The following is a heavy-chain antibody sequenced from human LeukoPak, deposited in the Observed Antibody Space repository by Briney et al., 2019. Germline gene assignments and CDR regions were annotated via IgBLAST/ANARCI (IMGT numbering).Heavy chain of an antibody. Sequence: ASVKVSCKASGYSFTTYGITWVRQAPGQGLEWTGWISAFNGNTNYAQKLQGRVTMTTDTSTSTAYMELRSLRSDDAAVYYCARDFCSSTSCYFDSWGQGTLVTVSS. J-gene: IGHJ4*02. CDR2: ISAFNGNT. CDR1: GYSFTTYG. D-gene: IGHD2-2*01. CDR3: ARDFCSSTSCYFDS. V-gene: IGHV1-18*01.